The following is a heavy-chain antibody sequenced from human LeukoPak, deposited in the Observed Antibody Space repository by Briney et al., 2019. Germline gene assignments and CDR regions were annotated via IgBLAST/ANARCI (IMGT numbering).Heavy chain of an antibody. V-gene: IGHV3-30*01. CDR1: GFTFSSNA. CDR3: ARDWGTSSGTYFDY. D-gene: IGHD6-6*01. J-gene: IGHJ4*02. Sequence: PGGSLRLSCAASGFTFSSNAMHWVRQAPGKGLEWVTVISSDGSKKYYAESVKGRFTISRDNSENTLFLQMNSLRGEDTAVYYCARDWGTSSGTYFDYWGQGTLVTVSS. CDR2: ISSDGSKK.